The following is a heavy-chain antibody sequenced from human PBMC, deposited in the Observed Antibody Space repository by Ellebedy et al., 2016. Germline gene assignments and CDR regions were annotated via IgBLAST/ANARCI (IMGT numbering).Heavy chain of an antibody. CDR3: ARDVGSYYGSGSSFDY. CDR1: GVFVSSGRYY. J-gene: IGHJ4*02. D-gene: IGHD3-10*01. V-gene: IGHV4-61*03. Sequence: SETLSLXXSVSGVFVSSGRYYWTWIRQPPGKGLEWIGYISYTGTTTYNPSLKSRVTISIDRSKNHFSLKLTSVTSTDTAVYYCARDVGSYYGSGSSFDYWGQGNLVSVSS. CDR2: ISYTGTT.